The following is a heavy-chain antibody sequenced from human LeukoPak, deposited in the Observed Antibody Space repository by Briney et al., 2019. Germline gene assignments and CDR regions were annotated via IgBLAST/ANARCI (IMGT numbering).Heavy chain of an antibody. D-gene: IGHD2-2*01. CDR1: GYTFTSYG. Sequence: GASVKVSCKASGYTFTSYGISWVRQAPGQGLEWMGWISAYNGNTNYAQKLQGRVTMTTDTSTSTAYMELRSLRSDDTAVYYCARDGGYCSSTSCYPARYYYYYYGMDVWGKGTTVTVSS. J-gene: IGHJ6*04. V-gene: IGHV1-18*04. CDR3: ARDGGYCSSTSCYPARYYYYYYGMDV. CDR2: ISAYNGNT.